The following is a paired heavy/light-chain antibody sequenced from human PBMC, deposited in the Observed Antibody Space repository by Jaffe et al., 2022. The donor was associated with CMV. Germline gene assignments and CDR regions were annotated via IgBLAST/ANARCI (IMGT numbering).Light chain of an antibody. CDR2: AAS. V-gene: IGKV1-NL1*01. CDR3: QQYFNPPPYT. J-gene: IGKJ2*01. CDR1: QDIRNS. Sequence: DIQLTQSPSSLSASVGDRITITCRASQDIRNSLAWYQQKPGKAPNLLLYAASRLESGVPSRFSGSGSGTDYTLTISSLQPEDFATYYCQQYFNPPPYTFGQGTRLEIK.
Heavy chain of an antibody. J-gene: IGHJ5*02. CDR2: ISGYNGNA. CDR3: ARAQGSGWFDP. Sequence: QAQLVQSGAEVKKPGASVKVSCKASGYMFTTYAITWVRQAPGHGLEWMARISGYNGNANYAQKFQDRVTLTIDTSTTTAYMELRSLRSDDTAVYYCARAQGSGWFDPWGQGTLVTVSS. V-gene: IGHV1-18*01. CDR1: GYMFTTYA. D-gene: IGHD6-19*01.